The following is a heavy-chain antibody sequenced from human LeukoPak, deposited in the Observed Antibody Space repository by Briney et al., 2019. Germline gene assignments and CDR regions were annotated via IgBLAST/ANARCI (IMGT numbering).Heavy chain of an antibody. Sequence: GSLRLSCVASEFTLSSYAMSWVRQAPGKGLEWVSGITSSGDSTYYTDSVMGRFTISRDNSKNTLYLQMNSLRAEDSAVYYCAKPPEYFDLWGRGTLVTVSS. CDR1: EFTLSSYA. V-gene: IGHV3-23*01. CDR2: ITSSGDST. D-gene: IGHD1-14*01. CDR3: AKPPEYFDL. J-gene: IGHJ2*01.